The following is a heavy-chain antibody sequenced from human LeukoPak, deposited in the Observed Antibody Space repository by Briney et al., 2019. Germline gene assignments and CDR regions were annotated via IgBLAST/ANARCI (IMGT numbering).Heavy chain of an antibody. CDR3: ARGSSTSCWAFGY. CDR1: GGSISSYY. D-gene: IGHD2-2*01. Sequence: SETLSLTSTVSGGSISSYYWSWIRQPPGKGLEWIGYIYYSGSTNYNPSLKSRVTISVDTSKNQFSLKLSSVTAADTAVYYCARGSSTSCWAFGYWGQGTLVTVSS. J-gene: IGHJ4*02. CDR2: IYYSGST. V-gene: IGHV4-59*01.